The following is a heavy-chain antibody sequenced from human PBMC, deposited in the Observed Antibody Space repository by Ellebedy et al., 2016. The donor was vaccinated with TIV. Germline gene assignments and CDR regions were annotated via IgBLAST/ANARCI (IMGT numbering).Heavy chain of an antibody. V-gene: IGHV3-23*01. J-gene: IGHJ4*02. CDR2: IVGSGESR. CDR3: AKDRTPGDGYWVFDF. D-gene: IGHD5-18*01. CDR1: GFSFSSYA. Sequence: GESLKISCAASGFSFSSYAMSWVRQAPGKGLEWVSGIVGSGESRYADSVKGRFTISRDNSKSTLDLQMSSLRAEDTAVYYCAKDRTPGDGYWVFDFWGQGTLVTVST.